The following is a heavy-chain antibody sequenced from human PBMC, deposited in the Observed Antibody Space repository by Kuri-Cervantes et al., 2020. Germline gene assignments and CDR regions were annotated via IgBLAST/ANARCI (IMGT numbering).Heavy chain of an antibody. J-gene: IGHJ4*02. D-gene: IGHD3-22*01. CDR3: ARVNDYYDSSGPRRLFDY. Sequence: SETLSLTCTVSGGSISSYYWSWIRQPPGKGLEWIGYIYYSGSINYNPSLKSRVTISVDTSKNQFSLKLSSVTAADTAVYYCARVNDYYDSSGPRRLFDYWGQGTLVTVSS. CDR2: IYYSGSI. V-gene: IGHV4-59*01. CDR1: GGSISSYY.